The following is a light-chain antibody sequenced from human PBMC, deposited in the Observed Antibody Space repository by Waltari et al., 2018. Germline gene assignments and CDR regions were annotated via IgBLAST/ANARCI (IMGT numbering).Light chain of an antibody. Sequence: QSALTQPASVYGSPGQSITIPCTGPSSDVARYTLVSWYQQYPGKAPRLVIYEVFKRPASVSSRFSGSKSGSTASLTISGVQAEDEATYYCSSYAGRSILIFGGGT. J-gene: IGLJ2*01. V-gene: IGLV2-23*02. CDR3: SSYAGRSILI. CDR1: SSDVARYTL. CDR2: EVF.